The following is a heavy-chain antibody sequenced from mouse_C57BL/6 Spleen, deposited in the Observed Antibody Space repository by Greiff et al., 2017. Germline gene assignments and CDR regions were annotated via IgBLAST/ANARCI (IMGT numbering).Heavy chain of an antibody. V-gene: IGHV1-80*01. CDR3: ARYYDYIYAMDY. J-gene: IGHJ4*01. D-gene: IGHD2-4*01. CDR2: IYPGDGDT. Sequence: VQLQQSGAELVKPGASVKISCKASGYAFSSYWMNWVKQRPGKGLEWIGQIYPGDGDTNYNGKVKGKATLTADKSSSTAYMQLSSLTSEDSAVYFCARYYDYIYAMDYWGQGTSVAGSS. CDR1: GYAFSSYW.